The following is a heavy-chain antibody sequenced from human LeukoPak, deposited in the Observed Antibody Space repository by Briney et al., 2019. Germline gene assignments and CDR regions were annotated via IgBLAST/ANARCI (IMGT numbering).Heavy chain of an antibody. CDR2: ISNNGGYT. V-gene: IGHV3-23*01. Sequence: GGSLRLSCAASGFTFSSSAMSWVRQAPGKGLEWVSAISNNGGYTYYADSVQGRFTISRDNSKNTLYLQMNSLRAEDTAVYYCAKDLGVSYGYWGQGTLVTVSS. CDR1: GFTFSSSA. J-gene: IGHJ4*02. D-gene: IGHD5-18*01. CDR3: AKDLGVSYGY.